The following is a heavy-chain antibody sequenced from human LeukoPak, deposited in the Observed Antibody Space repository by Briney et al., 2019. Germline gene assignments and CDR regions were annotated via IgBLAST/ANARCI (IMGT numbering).Heavy chain of an antibody. J-gene: IGHJ5*02. D-gene: IGHD3-10*01. Sequence: SETLSLTCTVSGGSISSGGYYWSWIRQHPGKGLEWIGYIYYSGSTYYNPSLKSRVTISVDTSKNQFSLKPSSVTAADTAVYYCARGYGSGSYYNWFDPWGQGTLVTVSS. CDR2: IYYSGST. CDR3: ARGYGSGSYYNWFDP. V-gene: IGHV4-31*03. CDR1: GGSISSGGYY.